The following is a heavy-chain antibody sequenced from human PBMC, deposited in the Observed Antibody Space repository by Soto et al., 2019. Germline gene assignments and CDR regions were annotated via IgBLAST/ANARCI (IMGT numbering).Heavy chain of an antibody. V-gene: IGHV4-39*01. J-gene: IGHJ4*02. CDR3: ASLLRYYGDYVDY. CDR1: GGSISSSSYY. D-gene: IGHD4-17*01. CDR2: IYYSGGT. Sequence: QLQLQESGPGLVKPSETLSLTCTVSGGSISSSSYYWGWIRQPPGKGLEWIGSIYYSGGTYYNPSLKSRVTIAVDTSKNQFSLKLSSVTAADTAVYYCASLLRYYGDYVDYWGQGTLVTVSS.